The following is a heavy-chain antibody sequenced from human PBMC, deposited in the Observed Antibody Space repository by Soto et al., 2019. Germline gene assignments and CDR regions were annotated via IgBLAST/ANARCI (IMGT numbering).Heavy chain of an antibody. J-gene: IGHJ4*02. Sequence: PVGSRSLSCAASGFPFSSYAMSLVRPAPGKGLEWVSAISGSGGSTYYADSVKGRFTISRDNSKNTLYLQMNSLRAEDTAVYYCAKGSDYYDSSGYYPNWGQGTLVTVSA. V-gene: IGHV3-23*01. CDR2: ISGSGGST. D-gene: IGHD3-22*01. CDR3: AKGSDYYDSSGYYPN. CDR1: GFPFSSYA.